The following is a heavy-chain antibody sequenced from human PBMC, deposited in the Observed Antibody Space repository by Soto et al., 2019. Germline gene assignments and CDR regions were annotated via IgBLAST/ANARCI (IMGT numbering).Heavy chain of an antibody. V-gene: IGHV1-69*06. CDR3: ARDGYCSGGSCPPYYGMDV. Sequence: QVQLVQSGAEVKKPGSSVKVSCKASGGTFSSYAISWVRQAPGQGLEWMGGIIPIFGTANYAQKFQGRVTITADKSTRTAYMGLGTLRSEDTAVYYCARDGYCSGGSCPPYYGMDVWGQGTTVTVSS. CDR1: GGTFSSYA. D-gene: IGHD2-15*01. CDR2: IIPIFGTA. J-gene: IGHJ6*02.